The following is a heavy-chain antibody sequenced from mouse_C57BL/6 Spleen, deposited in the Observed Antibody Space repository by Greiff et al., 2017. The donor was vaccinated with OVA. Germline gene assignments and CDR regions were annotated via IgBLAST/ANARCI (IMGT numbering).Heavy chain of an antibody. Sequence: EVKLQQSGPELVKPGASVKISCKASGYTFTDYYMNWVKQSHGKSLEWIGVINPNNGGTSYNPKFKGKATLTVDKSSSTAYRELRSLTSEDSAVYYGARGDDGYYWYFDVWGTGTTVTVSS. D-gene: IGHD2-3*01. CDR3: ARGDDGYYWYFDV. V-gene: IGHV1-26*01. CDR2: INPNNGGT. CDR1: GYTFTDYY. J-gene: IGHJ1*03.